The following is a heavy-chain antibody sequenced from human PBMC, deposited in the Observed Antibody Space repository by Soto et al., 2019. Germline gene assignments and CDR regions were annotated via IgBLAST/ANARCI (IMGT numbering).Heavy chain of an antibody. CDR1: GFTFSSYG. V-gene: IGHV3-33*01. J-gene: IGHJ4*02. CDR2: IWYDGSNK. D-gene: IGHD1-7*01. Sequence: QVQLVESGGGMVQPGRSLRLSCAASGFTFSSYGMHLVRQAPGKGLEWVAVIWYDGSNKYYADSVKGRFTISRDNSKNTLYLQMNSLRAEDTAVYYCARDHQNYDLDYWGQGTLVTVSS. CDR3: ARDHQNYDLDY.